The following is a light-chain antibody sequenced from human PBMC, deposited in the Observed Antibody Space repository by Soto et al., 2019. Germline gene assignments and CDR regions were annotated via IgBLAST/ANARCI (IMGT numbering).Light chain of an antibody. J-gene: IGKJ2*01. V-gene: IGKV3-20*01. Sequence: EIVLTQSPGTLSLSPGERATLSCRASQSVSSRNLAWYQQKPGQAPRLLIYGASSRATGIPDRFSGSGSGTDFTLIITRLEPEDFAVYYCQQYGRSSYTFGQGTKLEIK. CDR1: QSVSSRN. CDR2: GAS. CDR3: QQYGRSSYT.